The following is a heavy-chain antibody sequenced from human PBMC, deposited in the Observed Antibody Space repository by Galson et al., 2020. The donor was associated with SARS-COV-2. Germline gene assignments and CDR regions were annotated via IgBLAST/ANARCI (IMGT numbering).Heavy chain of an antibody. D-gene: IGHD3-10*01. CDR1: GYSISSGYY. CDR2: IYHSGST. Sequence: SETLSLTCTVSGYSISSGYYWGWIRQPPGKGLEWIGSIYHSGSTYYNPSLKSRVTISVDTSKNQFSLKLSSVTAADTAVYYCARRMVRGKEYFDYWGQGTLVTVSS. CDR3: ARRMVRGKEYFDY. V-gene: IGHV4-38-2*02. J-gene: IGHJ4*02.